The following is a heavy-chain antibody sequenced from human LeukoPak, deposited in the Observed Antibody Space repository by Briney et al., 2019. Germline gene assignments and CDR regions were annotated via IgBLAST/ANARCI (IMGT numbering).Heavy chain of an antibody. Sequence: SETLSLTCTVSGGSISSYYWSWIRQPAGKGLEWIGRIYTSGSTNYNPSLKSRVTMSVDTSKNQFSLKLSTVTAADTAVYYCARDLWFGEPSYYFDYWGQGTLVTVSS. CDR3: ARDLWFGEPSYYFDY. CDR2: IYTSGST. D-gene: IGHD3-10*01. CDR1: GGSISSYY. V-gene: IGHV4-4*07. J-gene: IGHJ4*02.